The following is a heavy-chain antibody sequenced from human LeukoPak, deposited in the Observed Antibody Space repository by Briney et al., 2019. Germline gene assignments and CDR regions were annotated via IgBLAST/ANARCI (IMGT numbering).Heavy chain of an antibody. CDR2: IYDSGST. V-gene: IGHV4-59*08. J-gene: IGHJ4*02. D-gene: IGHD5-18*01. CDR1: SWYKRGYY. CDR3: AIHSSGYSYDY. Sequence: SETLSLTYTVPSWYKRGYYWSWVRQPPGKGLEWIGYIYDSGSTNYDPSLKSRLTISVDTSKNQFSPKLRSVTAADTAVYYLAIHSSGYSYDYWGQGTLVTVSS.